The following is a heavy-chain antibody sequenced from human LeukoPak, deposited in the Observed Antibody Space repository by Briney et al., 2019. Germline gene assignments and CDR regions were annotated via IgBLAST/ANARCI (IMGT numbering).Heavy chain of an antibody. J-gene: IGHJ5*02. CDR2: ISAYNGNT. CDR3: ARDDVKGAAGTLGHWFDP. CDR1: GYTFTSYG. V-gene: IGHV1-18*01. Sequence: ASVKVSCKASGYTFTSYGISWVRQAPGQGLEWMGWISAYNGNTNYAQKLQGRVTMTTDTSTSTAYMELGSLRSDDTAVYHCARDDVKGAAGTLGHWFDPWGQGTLVTVSS. D-gene: IGHD6-13*01.